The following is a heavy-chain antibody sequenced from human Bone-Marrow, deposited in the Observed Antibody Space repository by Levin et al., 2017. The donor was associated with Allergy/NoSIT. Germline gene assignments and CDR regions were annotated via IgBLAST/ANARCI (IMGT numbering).Heavy chain of an antibody. V-gene: IGHV2-5*01. D-gene: IGHD3-22*01. CDR2: LYWNDEK. CDR1: GVSLTTSGVF. CDR3: IHTRGHYFYYYSGLDV. J-gene: IGHJ6*02. Sequence: SGPPLFPPPPTLTLTCTLSGVSLTTSGVFFFFLRPPPGPALEWLALLYWNDEKKYRPSLKSRLTITKDTPKNEVILRMMNVDPVDTATYYWIHTRGHYFYYYSGLDVWGQGTTVTVSS.